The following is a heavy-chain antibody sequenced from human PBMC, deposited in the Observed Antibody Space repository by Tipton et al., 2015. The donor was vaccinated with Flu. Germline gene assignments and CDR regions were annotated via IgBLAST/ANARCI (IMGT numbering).Heavy chain of an antibody. D-gene: IGHD5-24*01. CDR2: IYYTGTT. CDR1: GDSVSTDYYY. J-gene: IGHJ5*02. CDR3: ARGGYNYAIYWFDP. Sequence: TLSLTCAVSGDSVSTDYYYWSWLRQPPGKGLEWIGYIYYTGTTKFNPSLQSRVTVSVDRSKKYFSLKLRSVTAADTAVYFCARGGYNYAIYWFDPWGQGTLVSVSS. V-gene: IGHV4-61*03.